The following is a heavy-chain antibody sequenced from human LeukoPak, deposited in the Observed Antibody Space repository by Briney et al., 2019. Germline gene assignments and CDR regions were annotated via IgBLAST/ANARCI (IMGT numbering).Heavy chain of an antibody. J-gene: IGHJ4*02. CDR1: GFTFSSYW. V-gene: IGHV3-74*01. CDR3: AKFMGQLWFRQGYFDY. CDR2: INSDGSST. D-gene: IGHD5-18*01. Sequence: PGGSLRLSCAASGFTFSSYWMHWVRQAPGKGLVWVSRINSDGSSTSYADSVKGRFTISRDNAKNTLYLQMNSLRAEDTAVYYCAKFMGQLWFRQGYFDYWGQGTLVTVSS.